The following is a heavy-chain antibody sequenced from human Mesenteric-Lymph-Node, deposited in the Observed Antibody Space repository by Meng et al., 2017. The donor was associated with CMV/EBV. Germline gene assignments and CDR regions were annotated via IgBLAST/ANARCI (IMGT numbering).Heavy chain of an antibody. J-gene: IGHJ4*02. Sequence: LSCAASGFTLSVYWMHWVRQVPGKGLEWVSHIRNDGSTTSYADSVKGRFTISRDNAKDILYLQMNSLRAEDTAVYYCVRDNRPGLIDYWGQGTLVTVSS. CDR1: GFTLSVYW. V-gene: IGHV3-74*01. CDR2: IRNDGSTT. CDR3: VRDNRPGLIDY.